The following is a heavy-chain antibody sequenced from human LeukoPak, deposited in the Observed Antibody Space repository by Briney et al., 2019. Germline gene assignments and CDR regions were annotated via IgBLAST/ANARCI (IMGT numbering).Heavy chain of an antibody. CDR2: INRNGDAI. CDR1: GFAFSDYY. V-gene: IGHV3-11*01. J-gene: IGHJ4*02. Sequence: PGGSLRLSCVASGFAFSDYYMTWIRQAPGKGPVWVADINRNGDAINYADSVKGRFTISRTNANNSLFLQMDSLRAEDTAIYYCARAVYCSSGFDSWGQGALVTVS. CDR3: ARAVYCSSGFDS. D-gene: IGHD2-2*01.